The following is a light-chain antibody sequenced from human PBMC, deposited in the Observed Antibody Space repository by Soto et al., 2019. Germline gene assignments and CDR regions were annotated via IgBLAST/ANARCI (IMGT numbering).Light chain of an antibody. Sequence: DIQMTQSPSTLSASVGDRVTITCRASQSISYWLAWYQQKPGKAPTVLIYKASTLESGVPSRFSGSGSGTEFTITISGLQPDDFATYYCQQYNSYPITFGGGTKVEMK. J-gene: IGKJ4*01. V-gene: IGKV1-5*03. CDR3: QQYNSYPIT. CDR2: KAS. CDR1: QSISYW.